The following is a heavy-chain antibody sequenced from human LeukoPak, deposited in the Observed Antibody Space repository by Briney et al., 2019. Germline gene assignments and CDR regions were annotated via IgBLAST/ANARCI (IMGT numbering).Heavy chain of an antibody. CDR2: IRYDGSNK. D-gene: IGHD3-10*01. Sequence: GGSLRLSCAASGFTFSSYDMHWVRQAPGKGLEWVAFIRYDGSNKYSGDSVRGRFTISRDNSKNTLYLQMNSLRAEDTAVYYCAKLSPTDTSGDYWGQGTLVTVSS. J-gene: IGHJ4*02. CDR3: AKLSPTDTSGDY. CDR1: GFTFSSYD. V-gene: IGHV3-30*02.